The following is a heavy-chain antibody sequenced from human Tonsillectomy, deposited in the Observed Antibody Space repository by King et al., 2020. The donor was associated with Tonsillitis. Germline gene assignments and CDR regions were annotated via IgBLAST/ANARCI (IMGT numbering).Heavy chain of an antibody. V-gene: IGHV3-7*03. Sequence: VQLVESGGVLVQPGGSLRLSCSAFGVTLNNYWMTWVRRAPGKGLEWVANIREDGNLKYYLASVGGRFTISRDNARDSVYLQMNSLRAGDTAVYYCARDTNYFDGNLYYDVFDLWGQGTMVTVSS. D-gene: IGHD3-22*01. CDR3: ARDTNYFDGNLYYDVFDL. CDR2: IREDGNLK. J-gene: IGHJ3*01. CDR1: GVTLNNYW.